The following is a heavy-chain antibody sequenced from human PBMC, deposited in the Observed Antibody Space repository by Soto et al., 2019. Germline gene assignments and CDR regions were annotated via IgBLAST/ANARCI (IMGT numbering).Heavy chain of an antibody. CDR1: GGTFSSYA. V-gene: IGHV1-69*06. CDR3: ARGEGFLSGSADIN. D-gene: IGHD1-26*01. Sequence: QVQLVQSGAEVKKPGSSVKVSCKASGGTFSSYAISWVRQAPGQGLEWMGGIIPIFGTANYAQKFQGRVTITADKSTNTGYMGLSSLNSEDTAVYYCARGEGFLSGSADINWGQGTLVTVSS. CDR2: IIPIFGTA. J-gene: IGHJ4*02.